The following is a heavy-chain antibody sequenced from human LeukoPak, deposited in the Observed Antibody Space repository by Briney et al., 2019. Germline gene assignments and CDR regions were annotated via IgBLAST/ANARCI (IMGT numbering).Heavy chain of an antibody. CDR1: GFTFSSYG. D-gene: IGHD5-18*01. V-gene: IGHV3-33*01. CDR2: IWYDGSNK. J-gene: IGHJ4*02. CDR3: ARLDTAMVFSY. Sequence: QSGGSLRPSCAASGFTFSSYGMHWVRQAPGKGLEWVAVIWYDGSNKYYADSVKGRFTISRDNSKNTLYLQMNSLRAEDTAVYYCARLDTAMVFSYWGQGTLVTVSS.